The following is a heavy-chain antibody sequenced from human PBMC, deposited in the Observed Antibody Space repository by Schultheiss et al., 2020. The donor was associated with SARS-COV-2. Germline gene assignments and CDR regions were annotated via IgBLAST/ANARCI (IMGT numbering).Heavy chain of an antibody. CDR3: ARSTRALRYFDWLLQPYGMDV. V-gene: IGHV2-5*02. CDR1: GFSLSTSGVG. J-gene: IGHJ6*02. Sequence: SGPTLVKPTQTLTLTCTFSGFSLSTSGVGVGWIRQPPGKALEWLALIYWDDDKRYSPSLKSRLTITKDTSKNQVVLTMTNMDPVDTATYYCARSTRALRYFDWLLQPYGMDVWGQGTTVTVSS. CDR2: IYWDDDK. D-gene: IGHD3-9*01.